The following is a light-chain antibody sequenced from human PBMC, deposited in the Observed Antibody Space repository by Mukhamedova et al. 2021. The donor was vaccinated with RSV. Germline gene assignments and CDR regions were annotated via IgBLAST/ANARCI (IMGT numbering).Light chain of an antibody. Sequence: WYQRRVHGRAPKLLIYDEESLQSGVPSRFSGGGSGTEFTLTISSLQPEDVATYYCQQSYRSPLTFGQGTRLEIK. CDR2: DEE. V-gene: IGKV1-39*01. J-gene: IGKJ2*01. CDR3: QQSYRSPLT.